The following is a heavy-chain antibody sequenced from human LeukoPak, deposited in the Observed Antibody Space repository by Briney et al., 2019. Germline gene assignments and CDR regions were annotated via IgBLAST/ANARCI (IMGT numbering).Heavy chain of an antibody. CDR3: ARHSYDGTTYYHPFDY. CDR1: GFTVSSNY. D-gene: IGHD3-22*01. CDR2: VYSGGST. V-gene: IGHV3-53*01. Sequence: PGGSLRLSCAASGFTVSSNYMSWVRQAPGKGLEWVSVVYSGGSTSYAASVKGRFTISRDNSKNTLFLQMNSLRAEDTAVYYCARHSYDGTTYYHPFDYWGQGTLVTVSS. J-gene: IGHJ4*02.